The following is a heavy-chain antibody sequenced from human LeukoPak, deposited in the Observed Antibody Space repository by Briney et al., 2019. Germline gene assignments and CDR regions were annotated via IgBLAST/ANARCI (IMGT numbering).Heavy chain of an antibody. D-gene: IGHD2-15*01. Sequence: GGSLRLSCAASGFTFSNAWMSWVRQAPGKGLEWGGRIKSKTDGGTTDYAAPVKGRFTISRDDSKNTLYLQMNSLKTEDTAVYYCTTDRWQPGDHFDYWGQGTLVTVSS. J-gene: IGHJ4*02. CDR2: IKSKTDGGTT. V-gene: IGHV3-15*01. CDR3: TTDRWQPGDHFDY. CDR1: GFTFSNAW.